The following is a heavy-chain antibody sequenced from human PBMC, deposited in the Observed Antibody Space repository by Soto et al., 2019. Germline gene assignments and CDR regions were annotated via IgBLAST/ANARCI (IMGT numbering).Heavy chain of an antibody. D-gene: IGHD7-27*01. V-gene: IGHV4-31*11. CDR3: ARDSREEKDSTGVLEH. J-gene: IGHJ1*01. Sequence: QVQLQESGPGLVKPSQTLSLTCAVSGASTSSAGYAWTWLRQHPEKGLEWIGHIFYSGSTSYNPSLKSRVTISIDTTKNQFSLKMKSVTAADTAVYYCARDSREEKDSTGVLEHWGQGTLVTVSS. CDR2: IFYSGST. CDR1: GASTSSAGYA.